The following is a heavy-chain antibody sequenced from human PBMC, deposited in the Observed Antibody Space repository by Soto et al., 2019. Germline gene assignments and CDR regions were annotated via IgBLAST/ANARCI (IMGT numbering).Heavy chain of an antibody. Sequence: LRLSCAASGFTFSSYGMHWVRQAPGKGLEWVAVISYDGSNKYYADSVKGRFTISRDNSKNTLYLQMNSLRAEDTAVYYCAKAQWAVAGTAMADYYYYYGMDVWGQGTTVTVSS. D-gene: IGHD6-19*01. J-gene: IGHJ6*02. CDR3: AKAQWAVAGTAMADYYYYYGMDV. CDR1: GFTFSSYG. CDR2: ISYDGSNK. V-gene: IGHV3-30*18.